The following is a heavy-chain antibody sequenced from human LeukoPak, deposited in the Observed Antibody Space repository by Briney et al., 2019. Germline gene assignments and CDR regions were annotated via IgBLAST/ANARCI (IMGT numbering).Heavy chain of an antibody. CDR2: ISSSSSTI. Sequence: SGGSLRLSCTASGFTFSSYSMNWVRQAPGKGLEWVSYISSSSSTIYYADSVKGLFTISRDNAKNSLYLQMSSLRDEDTAVYYCARANGMDVWGQGTTVTVSS. CDR1: GFTFSSYS. CDR3: ARANGMDV. V-gene: IGHV3-48*02. J-gene: IGHJ6*02.